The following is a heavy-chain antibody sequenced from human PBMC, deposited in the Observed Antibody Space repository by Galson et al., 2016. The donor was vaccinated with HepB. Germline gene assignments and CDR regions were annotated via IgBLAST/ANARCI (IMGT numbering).Heavy chain of an antibody. V-gene: IGHV3-23*01. D-gene: IGHD6-19*01. CDR2: ICGSCGDI. CDR1: GFTFKNFG. J-gene: IGHJ3*02. Sequence: SLRLSCAASGFTFKNFGMTWVRQAPGKGLEWVSTICGSCGDIDYADSVQGRFTISRDNSKNTLSLQMNSLRAEDTALYYCWSGYNSGIWGQGTRVTVSS. CDR3: WSGYNSGI.